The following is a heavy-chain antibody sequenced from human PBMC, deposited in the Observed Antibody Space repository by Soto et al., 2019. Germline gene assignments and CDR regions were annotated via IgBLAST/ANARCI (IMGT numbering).Heavy chain of an antibody. Sequence: SETLSLTCSVSGGSISNYFWSWIRQPPGKGLEWIGYIYYTGSTNFNPSLKSRVTMSVDTSKNQFSLKLSSVTAADTAVYYCARGVFWSGSQVYYLDYWGQGSLVTVSS. CDR2: IYYTGST. CDR3: ARGVFWSGSQVYYLDY. J-gene: IGHJ4*02. CDR1: GGSISNYF. D-gene: IGHD3-3*01. V-gene: IGHV4-59*01.